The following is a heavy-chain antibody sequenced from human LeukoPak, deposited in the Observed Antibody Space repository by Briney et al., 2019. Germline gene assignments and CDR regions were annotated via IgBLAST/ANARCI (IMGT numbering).Heavy chain of an antibody. D-gene: IGHD1-26*01. CDR3: ARGELGVPDY. Sequence: GGSLTLSCAASGFTFSSYAMSWVRQPPGKGLEWVSAISGSGGSTYYADSVKRRFTISRDNAKNSLYLQMNSLRAEDTAVYYCARGELGVPDYWGQGTLVTVSS. V-gene: IGHV3-23*01. CDR2: ISGSGGST. J-gene: IGHJ4*02. CDR1: GFTFSSYA.